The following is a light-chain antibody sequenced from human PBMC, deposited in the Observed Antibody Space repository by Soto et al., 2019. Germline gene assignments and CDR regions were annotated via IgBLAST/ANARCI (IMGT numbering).Light chain of an antibody. Sequence: AIKFTQSPSYLSASVGDSVTITCRASQGISSALDWYQQTPGRPPKLLIYDASTLQSGVPSRFSGSRSGTDFTLTVSNLQPEDFAPYDFQQFEDFRFTFGPGTKVYIK. CDR1: QGISSA. J-gene: IGKJ3*01. V-gene: IGKV1D-13*01. CDR2: DAS. CDR3: QQFEDFRFT.